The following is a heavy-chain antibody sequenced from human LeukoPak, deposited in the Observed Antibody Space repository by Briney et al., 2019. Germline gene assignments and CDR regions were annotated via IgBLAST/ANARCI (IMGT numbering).Heavy chain of an antibody. Sequence: SGGSLRLSCAASGFTFDDYGMSWVRQAPGKGLEWVSGINWNGGSTGYADSVKGRFTISRDNAKNSLYLQMNSLRAEDTAVYYCARNGGRGYDFWSGYYTLAPYNWFDPWGQGTLVTVSS. J-gene: IGHJ5*02. CDR1: GFTFDDYG. D-gene: IGHD3-3*01. CDR2: INWNGGST. V-gene: IGHV3-20*04. CDR3: ARNGGRGYDFWSGYYTLAPYNWFDP.